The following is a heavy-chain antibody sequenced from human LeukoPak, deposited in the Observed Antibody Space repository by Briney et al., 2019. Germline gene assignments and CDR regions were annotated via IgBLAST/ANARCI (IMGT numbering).Heavy chain of an antibody. V-gene: IGHV3-33*01. CDR3: ARDPALKKAKWEPTYYYYYYMDV. J-gene: IGHJ6*03. CDR2: IWYDGSNK. Sequence: GRSLRLSCAASGFTFSSYGMHWVRQAPGKGLEWVAVIWYDGSNKYYADSVKGRFTISRDNSKNTLYLQMNSQRAEDTAVYYCARDPALKKAKWEPTYYYYYYMDVWGKGTTVTVSS. CDR1: GFTFSSYG. D-gene: IGHD1-26*01.